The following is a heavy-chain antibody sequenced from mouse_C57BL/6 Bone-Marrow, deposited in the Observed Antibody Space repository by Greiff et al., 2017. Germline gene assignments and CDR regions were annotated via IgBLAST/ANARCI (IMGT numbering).Heavy chain of an antibody. Sequence: VQLQQPGAELVKPGASVKLSCKASGYTFTSYWMHWVKQRPGQGLEWIGMIHPNSGSTNYNEKFKSKATLTVDKSSSTAYMQLSSLTSEDSAVYYCARWGLRLYYYAMDYWGQGTSVTVSS. V-gene: IGHV1-64*01. J-gene: IGHJ4*01. CDR3: ARWGLRLYYYAMDY. CDR1: GYTFTSYW. CDR2: IHPNSGST. D-gene: IGHD2-4*01.